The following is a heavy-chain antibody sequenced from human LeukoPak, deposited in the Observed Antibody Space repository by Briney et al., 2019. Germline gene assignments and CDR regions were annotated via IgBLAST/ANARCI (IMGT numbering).Heavy chain of an antibody. CDR2: IYPGDSDT. Sequence: GESLKISCKGSGYSFTSYWIGCVRQMPGKGLEGMGIIYPGDSDTRYSPSFQGQVTISADKSISTAYLQWSSLKASDTAMYYCARQSEMATISNWGQGTLVTVSS. V-gene: IGHV5-51*01. D-gene: IGHD5-12*01. J-gene: IGHJ4*02. CDR1: GYSFTSYW. CDR3: ARQSEMATISN.